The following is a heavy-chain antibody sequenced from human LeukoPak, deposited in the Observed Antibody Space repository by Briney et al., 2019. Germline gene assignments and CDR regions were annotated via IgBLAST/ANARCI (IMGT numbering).Heavy chain of an antibody. CDR2: INHSGST. Sequence: PSETLSLTCAVYGGSFSGYYWSWIRQPPGKGLEWIGEINHSGSTNYNPSLKSRVTISVDTSKNQFSLKLSSVTAADTAVYYCARSRGGTTDTWGQGTLVTVSS. V-gene: IGHV4-34*01. CDR3: ARSRGGTTDT. J-gene: IGHJ5*02. D-gene: IGHD1-1*01. CDR1: GGSFSGYY.